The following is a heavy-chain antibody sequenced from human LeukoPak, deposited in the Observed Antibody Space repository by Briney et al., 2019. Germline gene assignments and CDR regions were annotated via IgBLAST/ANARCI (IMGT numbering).Heavy chain of an antibody. CDR2: INHSGST. CDR3: ARAMGNSGGRLPRRAFDI. J-gene: IGHJ3*02. V-gene: IGHV4-34*01. D-gene: IGHD6-19*01. CDR1: GGSFSGYY. Sequence: SETLSLTCAVYGGSFSGYYWSWIRQPPGKGLEWIGEINHSGSTNYNPSLKSRVTISVDTSKNQFSLKLSSVTAADTAVYYCARAMGNSGGRLPRRAFDIWGQGTMVTVSS.